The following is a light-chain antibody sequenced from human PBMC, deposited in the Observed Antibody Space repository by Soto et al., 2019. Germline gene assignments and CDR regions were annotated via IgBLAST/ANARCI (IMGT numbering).Light chain of an antibody. CDR2: RNN. Sequence: QSVLTQPPSASGTPGQRVTISCSGSSSNIGSNYVYWYQQLPGTAPKLLIYRNNQRPSGVPDRFSGSKSGTSASLAISGLRSEDEADYYCAAWDDSLSALCVFGTGTNLTVL. V-gene: IGLV1-47*01. J-gene: IGLJ1*01. CDR3: AAWDDSLSALCV. CDR1: SSNIGSNY.